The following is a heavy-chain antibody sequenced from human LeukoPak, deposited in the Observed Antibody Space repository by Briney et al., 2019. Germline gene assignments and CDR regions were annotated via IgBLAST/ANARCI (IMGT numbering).Heavy chain of an antibody. D-gene: IGHD3-9*01. J-gene: IGHJ4*02. CDR1: GYTFTSYG. V-gene: IGHV1-18*01. Sequence: ASVKVSCKASGYTFTSYGISWVRQAPGQGLEWMGWISAYNGNTNYAQKLQGRVTMTTDTSTSTAYMELRSLRPDDTAVYYCARGAGGQDPLRRYFDWLLPNFDYWGQGTLVTVSS. CDR2: ISAYNGNT. CDR3: ARGAGGQDPLRRYFDWLLPNFDY.